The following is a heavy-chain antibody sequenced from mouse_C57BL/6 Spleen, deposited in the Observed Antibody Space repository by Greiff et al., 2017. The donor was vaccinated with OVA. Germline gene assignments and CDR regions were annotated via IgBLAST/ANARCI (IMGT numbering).Heavy chain of an antibody. CDR1: GFTFSSYA. Sequence: DVQLLESGGGLVKPGGSLKLSCAASGFTFSSYAMSWVRQTPEKRLAWVATISDGGSYTYYPDNVKGRFTISRDNAKNNLYLQMSHLKSEDTAMYYCARSPPTTVVAHWYFDVWGTGTTVTVSS. J-gene: IGHJ1*03. V-gene: IGHV5-4*01. D-gene: IGHD1-1*01. CDR3: ARSPPTTVVAHWYFDV. CDR2: ISDGGSYT.